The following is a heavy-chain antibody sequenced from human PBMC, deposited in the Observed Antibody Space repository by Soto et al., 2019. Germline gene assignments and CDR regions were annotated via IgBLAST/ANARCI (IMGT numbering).Heavy chain of an antibody. CDR2: INHSGST. J-gene: IGHJ4*02. CDR1: GGSFSGYY. CDR3: ARDKITGLFDY. Sequence: QVQLQQWGAGRLKPSETLSFTCAVYGGSFSGYYWTWIAQPPGTGLEWIGEINHSGSTNYNPSLKSRVTISVDTSKNQFSLKLTSVTAADTAVYYCARDKITGLFDYWGQGTLVTVSS. V-gene: IGHV4-34*01. D-gene: IGHD2-8*02.